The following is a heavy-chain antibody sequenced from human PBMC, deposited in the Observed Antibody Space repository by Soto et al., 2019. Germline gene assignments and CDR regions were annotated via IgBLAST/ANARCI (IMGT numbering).Heavy chain of an antibody. CDR1: GGSISSSNFY. CDR3: AGHVRYSNSGPGWFAP. Sequence: SETLSLTCSVAGGSISSSNFYWGWIRQPPGKGLEWIGSIYYSGSTYYNPSLKTRVTIFVDTFKNQFSLKLSSVTAADTAVFYCAGHVRYSNSGPGWFAPWGQGALVTVSS. D-gene: IGHD4-4*01. V-gene: IGHV4-39*01. CDR2: IYYSGST. J-gene: IGHJ5*02.